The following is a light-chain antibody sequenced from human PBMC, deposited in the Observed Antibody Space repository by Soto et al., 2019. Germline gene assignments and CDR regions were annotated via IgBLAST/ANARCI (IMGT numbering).Light chain of an antibody. CDR3: QQQGT. CDR1: RSLSSSY. Sequence: EIVLTQSPGTLSLSPGERATLSCRASRSLSSSYVVWYQQKPGQAPRLLIYAASRRATGIPDRFSGSGSATEYTITISRVEPEDFAVYYCQQQGTFGQGTKLEIK. CDR2: AAS. V-gene: IGKV3-20*01. J-gene: IGKJ2*01.